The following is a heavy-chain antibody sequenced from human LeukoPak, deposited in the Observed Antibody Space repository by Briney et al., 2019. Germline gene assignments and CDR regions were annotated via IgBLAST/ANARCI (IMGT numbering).Heavy chain of an antibody. D-gene: IGHD4-23*01. CDR3: ARDQGYSGIVY. Sequence: SETLSLTCTVSGGSISSYYWSWIRQPPGKGLEWIGYIYYSGSTNYNPSLKSRVTISVDTSKNQFSLKLSSVTAADTAVYYCARDQGYSGIVYWGQGTPVTVSS. J-gene: IGHJ4*02. CDR2: IYYSGST. V-gene: IGHV4-59*01. CDR1: GGSISSYY.